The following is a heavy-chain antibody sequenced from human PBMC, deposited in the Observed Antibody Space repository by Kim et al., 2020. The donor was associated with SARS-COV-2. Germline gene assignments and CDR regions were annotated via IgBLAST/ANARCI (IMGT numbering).Heavy chain of an antibody. J-gene: IGHJ3*02. CDR1: GGSISGYY. Sequence: SETLSLTCTVSGGSISGYYWSWIRQPPGKGLEFIGCVYSSGSTRYSPSFKSRVTISVDTSKNQFSLRLTSVTAADTAVYYCARELHESTGYYYDTFDIWGQGTMVTVSS. D-gene: IGHD3-22*01. CDR3: ARELHESTGYYYDTFDI. CDR2: VYSSGST. V-gene: IGHV4-59*01.